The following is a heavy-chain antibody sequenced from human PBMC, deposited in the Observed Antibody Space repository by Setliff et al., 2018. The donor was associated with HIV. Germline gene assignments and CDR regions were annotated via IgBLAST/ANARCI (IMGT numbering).Heavy chain of an antibody. CDR3: TRVADGYNSYFDY. CDR2: INEGGSEK. V-gene: IGHV3-7*01. J-gene: IGHJ4*02. CDR1: GFTFRSYW. Sequence: GGSLRLSCAASGFTFRSYWMSWVRQAPGKGLEWVANINEGGSEKNYVDSVKGRFTISRDNAKNSLYLQMNSLGAEDTAVYYCTRVADGYNSYFDYWGQGTVVTVSS. D-gene: IGHD5-18*01.